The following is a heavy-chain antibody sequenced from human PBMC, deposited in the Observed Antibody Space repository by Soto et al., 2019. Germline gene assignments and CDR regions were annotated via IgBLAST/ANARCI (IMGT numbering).Heavy chain of an antibody. V-gene: IGHV4-34*01. Sequence: QVQLQQWGAGLLKPSETLSLTCAVYGGSFSAYYWSWIRQPPGKGLEWIGAVNDGGRPNYSVSLKSRLTISRDTSKNQFSLKLSSVTAADTAVYYCARLGYYHSGGPPWGQGTLVTVSS. J-gene: IGHJ4*02. CDR3: ARLGYYHSGGPP. CDR1: GGSFSAYY. D-gene: IGHD3-22*01. CDR2: VNDGGRP.